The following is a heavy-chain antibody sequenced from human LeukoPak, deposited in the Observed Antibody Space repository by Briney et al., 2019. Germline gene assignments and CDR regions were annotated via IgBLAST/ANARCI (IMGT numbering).Heavy chain of an antibody. D-gene: IGHD3-9*01. Sequence: ASVKVSCKASGYTFTGYYMHWVRQAPGQGLEWMGWMNPNSGNTGYAQKFQGRVTMTRNTSISTAYMELSSLRSEDTAVYYCARDGLPGYYGEDYWGQGTLVTVSS. J-gene: IGHJ4*02. V-gene: IGHV1-8*02. CDR3: ARDGLPGYYGEDY. CDR2: MNPNSGNT. CDR1: GYTFTGYY.